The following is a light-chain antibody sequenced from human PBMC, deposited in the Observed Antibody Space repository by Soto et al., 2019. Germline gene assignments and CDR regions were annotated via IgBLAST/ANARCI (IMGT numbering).Light chain of an antibody. CDR2: DVS. V-gene: IGLV2-11*01. Sequence: QSALTQPRSVSGSPGQSVTISCTGTSSDVGGYNYVSWYQKHPGKAPKLMIYDVSKRPSGVPDRFSGSKSGNTASLTISGLQAEDEADYYCCSYAGSYTSPYVFGTGTKLTVL. CDR1: SSDVGGYNY. J-gene: IGLJ1*01. CDR3: CSYAGSYTSPYV.